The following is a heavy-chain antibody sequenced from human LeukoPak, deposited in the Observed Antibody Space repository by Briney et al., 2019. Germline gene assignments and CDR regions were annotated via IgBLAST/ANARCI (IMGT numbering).Heavy chain of an antibody. CDR3: ARELLEWLLSPTSDAFDI. J-gene: IGHJ3*02. CDR1: GGTFSSYA. D-gene: IGHD3-3*01. Sequence: ASVKVSCKASGGTFSSYAISWVRQAPGQGLEWMGGIIPIFGTANYAQKFQGRVTITADKSTSTAYMELSSLRSEDTAVYYCARELLEWLLSPTSDAFDIWGQGTMVTVSS. V-gene: IGHV1-69*06. CDR2: IIPIFGTA.